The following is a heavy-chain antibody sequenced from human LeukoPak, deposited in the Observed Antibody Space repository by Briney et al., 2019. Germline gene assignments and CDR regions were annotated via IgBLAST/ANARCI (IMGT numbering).Heavy chain of an antibody. CDR3: ASNYHPTLAAAGTRKCFDP. CDR2: INHSGST. Sequence: PSETPSLTCAVYGGSFSGYYWSSIRQPPGRGLEWIGEINHSGSTNYNPSLKSRVTISVDTSKNQFSLKLSSVTAADTAVYSGASNYHPTLAAAGTRKCFDPWGQGTLVTVSS. J-gene: IGHJ5*02. D-gene: IGHD6-13*01. V-gene: IGHV4-34*01. CDR1: GGSFSGYY.